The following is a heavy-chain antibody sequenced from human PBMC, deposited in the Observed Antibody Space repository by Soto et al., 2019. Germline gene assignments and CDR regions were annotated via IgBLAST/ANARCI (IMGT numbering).Heavy chain of an antibody. CDR2: IYYSGST. V-gene: IGHV4-39*02. J-gene: IGHJ6*02. Sequence: QLQLQESGPGLVKPSETLSLTCTVSGGSISSSSYYWGWIRQPPGKGLEWIGSIYYSGSTYYNPSLKSRVTISVDTSKNQFSLKLSSVTAADTAVYYCAREGIGYCSSTSCYDGVGSRSYYYGMDVWGQGTTVTVSS. CDR1: GGSISSSSYY. D-gene: IGHD2-2*01. CDR3: AREGIGYCSSTSCYDGVGSRSYYYGMDV.